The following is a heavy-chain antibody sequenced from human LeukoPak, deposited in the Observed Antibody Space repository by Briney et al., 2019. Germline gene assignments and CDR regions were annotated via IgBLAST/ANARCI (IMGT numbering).Heavy chain of an antibody. CDR3: ARDIWFYDHSGYSDY. CDR2: ISFDGTNK. CDR1: GFTFSSYA. J-gene: IGHJ4*02. V-gene: IGHV3-30-3*01. Sequence: PGGSLRLSCVGSGFTFSSYAVHWVRRAPGKGLEWLALISFDGTNKFYADSVKGRFSISRDNSKNTLFLQMNSLRPEDTAVYYCARDIWFYDHSGYSDYWGQGTLVSVSS. D-gene: IGHD3-22*01.